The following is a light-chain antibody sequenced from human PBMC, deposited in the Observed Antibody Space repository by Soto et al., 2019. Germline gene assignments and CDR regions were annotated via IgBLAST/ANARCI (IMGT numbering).Light chain of an antibody. Sequence: QSALTQPASVSGSPGEWITISCPGTSSDVGGYNYVSWYQQYPGKAPKLMIYDVSNRPSGVSNRFSGSKSGNTASLTISGLQAEDEADYYCSSYRSSSTYVFGTGTKVTVL. CDR3: SSYRSSSTYV. J-gene: IGLJ1*01. CDR1: SSDVGGYNY. V-gene: IGLV2-14*01. CDR2: DVS.